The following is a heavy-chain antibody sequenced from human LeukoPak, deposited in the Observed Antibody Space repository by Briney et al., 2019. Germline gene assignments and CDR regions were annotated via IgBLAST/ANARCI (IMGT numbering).Heavy chain of an antibody. CDR2: ISWNSGSI. Sequence: PGRSLRLSCAASGFSFDDYAMHWVRQAPGKGLERVSGISWNSGSIGYADSVKGRFTISRDNAKNSLYLQINSLRAEDTALYYCAKDKALRVGYFDYWGQGTLVTVSS. J-gene: IGHJ4*02. D-gene: IGHD2-2*01. CDR1: GFSFDDYA. CDR3: AKDKALRVGYFDY. V-gene: IGHV3-9*01.